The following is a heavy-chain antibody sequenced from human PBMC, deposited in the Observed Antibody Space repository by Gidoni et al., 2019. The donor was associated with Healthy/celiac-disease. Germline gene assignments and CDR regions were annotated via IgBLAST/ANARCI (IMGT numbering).Heavy chain of an antibody. CDR1: GGSFSDYY. D-gene: IGHD3-10*01. CDR3: ARGLGGVVGP. V-gene: IGHV4-34*01. J-gene: IGHJ5*02. Sequence: QVQLQPWRAGLFTPSETLSLTSALYGGSFSDYYWSWLRQPPGKGLEWLGEIKHSGSTNYSPSLKRRVTIAVDTSKNQFSLKVTSVTAADTAVYYCARGLGGVVGPWGQGTLVTVSS. CDR2: IKHSGST.